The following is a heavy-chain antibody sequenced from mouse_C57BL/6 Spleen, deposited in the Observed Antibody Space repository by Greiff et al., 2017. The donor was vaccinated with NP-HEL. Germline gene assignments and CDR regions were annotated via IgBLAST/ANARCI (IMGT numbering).Heavy chain of an antibody. CDR1: GYTFTSYW. CDR3: ARSLPLMGMDY. D-gene: IGHD1-1*01. J-gene: IGHJ4*01. V-gene: IGHV1-50*01. Sequence: QVQLQQPGAELVKPGASVKLSCKASGYTFTSYWMQWVKQRPGQGLEWIGEIDPSDSYTNYNQKFKGKATLTVDTSSSTAYMQLSSLTSEDSAVYYCARSLPLMGMDYWGQGTSVTVSS. CDR2: IDPSDSYT.